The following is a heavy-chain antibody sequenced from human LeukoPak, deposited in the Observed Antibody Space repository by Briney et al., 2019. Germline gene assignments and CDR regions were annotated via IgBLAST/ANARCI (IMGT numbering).Heavy chain of an antibody. D-gene: IGHD3-22*01. CDR3: AKLYYNHCDY. CDR2: ISGSGGNT. V-gene: IGHV3-23*01. Sequence: GGSLRHSCAPCTLTYNNYAMSLVRQAPGKGLEWVSVISGSGGNTYYADSVKGRFTISRGNSKNTLYLQMKSLRAEDTAVYYGAKLYYNHCDYWGEGPLVTVSS. J-gene: IGHJ4*02. CDR1: TLTYNNYA.